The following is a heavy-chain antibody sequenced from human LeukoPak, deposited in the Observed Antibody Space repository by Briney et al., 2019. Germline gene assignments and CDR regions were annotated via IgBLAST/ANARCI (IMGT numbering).Heavy chain of an antibody. CDR1: GYTFTGYY. CDR3: ARAPAWSGSFFDY. D-gene: IGHD3-3*01. V-gene: IGHV1-2*02. Sequence: GASVKVSCKASGYTFTGYYMHWVRQAPGQGLEWMGWINPNSGGKNYAQKFQGRVTMTRDTSISTAYMELSRLRSDDTAVYYCARAPAWSGSFFDYWGQGTLVTVSS. CDR2: INPNSGGK. J-gene: IGHJ4*02.